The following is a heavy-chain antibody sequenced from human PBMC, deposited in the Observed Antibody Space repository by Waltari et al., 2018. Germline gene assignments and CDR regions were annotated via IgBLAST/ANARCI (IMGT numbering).Heavy chain of an antibody. Sequence: QVQLVQSGAEVKKPGSSVKVSCKAAGGTFSSYAISWVRQAPGQGREWMGGIIPIFGTANYAQKFQGRVTITADESTSTAYMELSSLRSEDTAVYYCARDSPTTGTTGEAFDIWGQGTMVTVSS. V-gene: IGHV1-69*01. D-gene: IGHD1-1*01. CDR1: GGTFSSYA. CDR2: IIPIFGTA. CDR3: ARDSPTTGTTGEAFDI. J-gene: IGHJ3*02.